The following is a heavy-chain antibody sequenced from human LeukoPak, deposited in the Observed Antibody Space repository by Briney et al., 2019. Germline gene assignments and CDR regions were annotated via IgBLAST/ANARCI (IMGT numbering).Heavy chain of an antibody. CDR3: ARERLPAASTRSWFDP. J-gene: IGHJ5*02. CDR2: INHSGST. CDR1: GGSFSGYY. V-gene: IGHV4-34*01. D-gene: IGHD2-2*01. Sequence: PSETLSLTCAVYGGSFSGYYWSWIRQPPGKGLEWIGEINHSGSTNYNPSLKSRVTISVDTSKNQFSLKLSSVTAADTAGYYCARERLPAASTRSWFDPWGQGTLVTVSS.